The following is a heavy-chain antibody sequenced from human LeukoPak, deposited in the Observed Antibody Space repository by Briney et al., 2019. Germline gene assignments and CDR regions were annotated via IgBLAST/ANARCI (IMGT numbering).Heavy chain of an antibody. D-gene: IGHD5-12*01. CDR1: GFTFSSYE. CDR2: ISSSSSTI. CDR3: ASLLRFRRTDAFDI. Sequence: GGSLRLSCAASGFTFSSYEMNWVRQAPGKGLEWVSYISSSSSTIYYADSVKGRFTISRDNAKNSLYLQMNSLRAEDTAVYYCASLLRFRRTDAFDIWGQGTMVTVSS. J-gene: IGHJ3*02. V-gene: IGHV3-48*01.